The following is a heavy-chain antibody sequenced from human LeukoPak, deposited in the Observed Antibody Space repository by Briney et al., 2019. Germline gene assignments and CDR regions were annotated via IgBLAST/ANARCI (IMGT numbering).Heavy chain of an antibody. V-gene: IGHV3-48*03. CDR1: GFTFSSYE. J-gene: IGHJ2*01. CDR2: ISSSGSTI. D-gene: IGHD4-17*01. Sequence: GGSLRLSCAASGFTFSSYEMNWVRQAPGKGLEWVSYISSSGSTIYYADSVKGRFTIFRDNAKNSLYLQMNSLRAEDTAVYYCARVTPQYGDYVNWYFDLWGRGTLVTVSS. CDR3: ARVTPQYGDYVNWYFDL.